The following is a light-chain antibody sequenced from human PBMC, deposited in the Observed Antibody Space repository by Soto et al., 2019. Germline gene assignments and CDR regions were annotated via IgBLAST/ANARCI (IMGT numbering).Light chain of an antibody. Sequence: QSVLTQPASVSGSPGQSITFSCTGTSSDIGGYNYVSWYQQHPGKAPKLMIYEVSNRPSGVSDRFSGSKSGNTASLTISGLQADDEADYYCTSYTSSTTNYVFGTGTKLTVL. CDR2: EVS. CDR1: SSDIGGYNY. V-gene: IGLV2-14*01. J-gene: IGLJ1*01. CDR3: TSYTSSTTNYV.